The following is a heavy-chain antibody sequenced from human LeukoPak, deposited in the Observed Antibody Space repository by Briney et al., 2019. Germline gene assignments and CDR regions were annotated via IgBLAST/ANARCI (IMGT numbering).Heavy chain of an antibody. D-gene: IGHD6-13*01. CDR1: GGSISSYY. V-gene: IGHV4-4*09. J-gene: IGHJ6*03. Sequence: SETLSLTCTVSGGSISSYYWSWIRQPPGKGLEWIGYIYTSGSTNYNPSLKSRVTISVDTSNNQFSLKLSSVTAADTAVYYCARQGKKSSSWPKKYCYYYYMDVWGKGTTVTVSS. CDR3: ARQGKKSSSWPKKYCYYYYMDV. CDR2: IYTSGST.